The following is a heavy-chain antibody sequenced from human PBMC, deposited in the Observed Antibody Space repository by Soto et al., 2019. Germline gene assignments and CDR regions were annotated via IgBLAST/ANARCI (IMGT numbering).Heavy chain of an antibody. Sequence: GASVKVSCKASGGTFSSYAISWVRQAPGQGLEWMGGIIPIFGTANYAQKFQGRVTITADESTSTAYMEPSSLRSEDTAVYYCARSVVGAIGVFDYWGQGTLVTVSS. D-gene: IGHD1-26*01. J-gene: IGHJ4*02. CDR1: GGTFSSYA. CDR3: ARSVVGAIGVFDY. V-gene: IGHV1-69*13. CDR2: IIPIFGTA.